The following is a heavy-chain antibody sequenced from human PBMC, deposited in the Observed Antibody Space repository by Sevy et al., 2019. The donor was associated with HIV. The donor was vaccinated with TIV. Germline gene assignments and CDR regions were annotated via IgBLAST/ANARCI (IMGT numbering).Heavy chain of an antibody. CDR1: GFTFNIYS. D-gene: IGHD2-21*02. Sequence: GGSLRLSCAASGFTFNIYSMNWVRQAPGKGLEWVSSISGSSSYIFYADSVKGRFTISRENATNSLYLQMNSLGAEDTAVYYCARGRGDPRADCFDYWGQGTLVTVSS. CDR2: ISGSSSYI. CDR3: ARGRGDPRADCFDY. J-gene: IGHJ4*02. V-gene: IGHV3-21*01.